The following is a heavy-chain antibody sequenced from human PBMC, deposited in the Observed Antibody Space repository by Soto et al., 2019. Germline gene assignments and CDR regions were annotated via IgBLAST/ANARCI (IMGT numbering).Heavy chain of an antibody. V-gene: IGHV4-39*01. J-gene: IGHJ4*02. CDR1: GGSISSSSYY. D-gene: IGHD3-22*01. CDR2: IYYSGST. CDR3: ARLTGYYDSSGYGYFDY. Sequence: SETLSLTCTVSGGSISSSSYYWGWIRQPPGKGLEWIGSIYYSGSTYYNPSLKSRVTISVDTSKNQFSLKLSSVTAADTAVYYCARLTGYYDSSGYGYFDYWGQGTRVTVS.